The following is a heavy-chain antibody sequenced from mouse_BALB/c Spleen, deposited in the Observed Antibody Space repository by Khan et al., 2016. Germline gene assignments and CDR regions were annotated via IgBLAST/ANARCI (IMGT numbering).Heavy chain of an antibody. CDR1: GFTFSSYA. J-gene: IGHJ2*01. Sequence: EVELVESGGGLVKPGGSLKLSCAASGFTFSSYAMSWVRQTPEKRLEWVASISSGGSSFYPDLLKDRFTITRDNAMNILYLQMSSLRSEDTAMYYCASKVNCFGYWGQGTTVTVSS. CDR3: ASKVNCFGY. V-gene: IGHV5-6-5*01. CDR2: ISSGGSS.